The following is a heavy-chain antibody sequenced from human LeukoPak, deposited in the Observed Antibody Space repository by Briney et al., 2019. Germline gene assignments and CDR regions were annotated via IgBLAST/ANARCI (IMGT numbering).Heavy chain of an antibody. CDR2: ISYDGSNK. Sequence: GGSLRLSCAASGFTFSIYWMSWVRQAPGKGLEWVAVISYDGSNKYYADSVKGRFTISRDNSKNTLYLQMNSLRAGDTAVYYCANEDWNWGQGTLVTVSS. J-gene: IGHJ4*02. V-gene: IGHV3-30*18. D-gene: IGHD2-21*01. CDR1: GFTFSIYW. CDR3: ANEDWN.